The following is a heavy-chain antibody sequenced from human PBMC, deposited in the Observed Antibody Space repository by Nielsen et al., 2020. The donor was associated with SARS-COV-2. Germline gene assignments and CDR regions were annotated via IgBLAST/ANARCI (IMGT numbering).Heavy chain of an antibody. CDR3: ARGSIAAAVYYYYYGMDV. Sequence: WLRQPPGKGLEWVSYISSSSSTIYYADSVKGRFTISRDNAKNSLYLQMNSLRDEDTAVYYCARGSIAAAVYYYYYGMDVWGQGTTVTVSS. CDR2: ISSSSSTI. J-gene: IGHJ6*02. D-gene: IGHD6-13*01. V-gene: IGHV3-48*02.